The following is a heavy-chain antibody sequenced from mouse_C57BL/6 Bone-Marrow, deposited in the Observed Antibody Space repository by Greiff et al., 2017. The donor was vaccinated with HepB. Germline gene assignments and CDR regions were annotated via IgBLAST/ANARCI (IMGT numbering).Heavy chain of an antibody. J-gene: IGHJ1*03. CDR3: ARRPYWYFDV. Sequence: EVQGVESGGGLVQPGGSLKLSCAASGFTFSDYYMYWVRQTPEKRLEWVAYISNGGGRTYYPDTVKGRFTISRDNAKNTLYLQMSRLKSEDTAMYYCARRPYWYFDVWGTGTTVTVSS. V-gene: IGHV5-12*01. CDR2: ISNGGGRT. CDR1: GFTFSDYY.